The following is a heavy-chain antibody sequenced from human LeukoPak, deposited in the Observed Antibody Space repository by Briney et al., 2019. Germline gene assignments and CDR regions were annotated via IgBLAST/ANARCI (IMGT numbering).Heavy chain of an antibody. CDR3: AVDIVVVPAATREDYYMDV. CDR1: GFTFSSYS. Sequence: PGGSLRLSCAASGFTFSSYSMNWVRQAPGKGLEWVSYISSSGSTIYYADSVKGRFTISRDNAKNSLYLQMNSLRAEDTAVYYCAVDIVVVPAATREDYYMDVWGKGTTVTVSS. J-gene: IGHJ6*03. V-gene: IGHV3-48*04. CDR2: ISSSGSTI. D-gene: IGHD2-2*01.